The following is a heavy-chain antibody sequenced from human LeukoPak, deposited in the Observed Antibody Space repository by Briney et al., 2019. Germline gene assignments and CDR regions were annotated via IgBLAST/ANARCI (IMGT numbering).Heavy chain of an antibody. D-gene: IGHD6-13*01. CDR2: INPNSGGT. V-gene: IGHV1-2*02. CDR3: VRSDSSSWSFIDY. CDR1: GYTYTGYY. Sequence: ASVEVSCKASGYTYTGYYIHWVRQAPGQGLEWMGWINPNSGGTNYAQKFQGRVTMTRDTSISTAYMELSKLRSDDTAVYHCVRSDSSSWSFIDYWGQGTLVTVSS. J-gene: IGHJ4*02.